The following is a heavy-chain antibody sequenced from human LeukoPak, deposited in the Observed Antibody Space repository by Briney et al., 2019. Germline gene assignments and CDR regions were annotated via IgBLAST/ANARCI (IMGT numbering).Heavy chain of an antibody. CDR2: IYSGGNT. V-gene: IGHV3-53*01. CDR1: GFVFSGSA. CDR3: AREWLYDSVY. J-gene: IGHJ4*02. Sequence: GGSLQLSCAASGFVFSGSAMNWVRQAPGKGLEWVSVIYSGGNTYYADSVKGRFTISRDDSQNTLYLQMNSLRAEDTAVYYCAREWLYDSVYWGQGTLVTVSS. D-gene: IGHD5/OR15-5a*01.